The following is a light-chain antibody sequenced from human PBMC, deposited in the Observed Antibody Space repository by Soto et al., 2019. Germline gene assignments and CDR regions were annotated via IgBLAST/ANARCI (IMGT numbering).Light chain of an antibody. CDR1: SSDVGGYNY. J-gene: IGLJ3*02. V-gene: IGLV2-14*01. Sequence: QSALTQPPSVSGAPGQRVTISCTGTSSDVGGYNYVSWYQQHPGKAPKLMIYEVSNRPSGVSNRFSGSKSGNTASLTISGLQAEDEADYYCSSYTSSSSWVFGGGTKLTVL. CDR3: SSYTSSSSWV. CDR2: EVS.